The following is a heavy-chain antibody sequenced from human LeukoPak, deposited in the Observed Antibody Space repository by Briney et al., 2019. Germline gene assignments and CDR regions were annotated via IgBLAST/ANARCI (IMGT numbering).Heavy chain of an antibody. CDR2: IYNSGST. CDR3: ARVALTGEGGRGYFNL. D-gene: IGHD3-16*01. V-gene: IGHV4-39*02. Sequence: SETLSLTCTVSGDSISTSRYAWGWIRQSPGKGLEWIGTIYNSGSTNLNPSLKTRVTMSVDASKNHFSQNLNSVTAADTALYFCARVALTGEGGRGYFNLWGRGNLVSVSS. CDR1: GDSISTSRYA. J-gene: IGHJ2*01.